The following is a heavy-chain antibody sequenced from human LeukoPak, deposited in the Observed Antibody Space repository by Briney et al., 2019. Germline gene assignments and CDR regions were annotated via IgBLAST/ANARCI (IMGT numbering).Heavy chain of an antibody. CDR3: ARECIGTGVPFDY. V-gene: IGHV1-46*01. D-gene: IGHD3-10*01. J-gene: IGHJ4*02. CDR1: GYTFTSYY. CDR2: INPSGGST. Sequence: ASVKVSCKASGYTFTSYYMHWVRQAPGQGLEWMGIINPSGGSTSYAQKFQGRVTMTRDMSTSTVYMELSSLRSEDTAEYYCARECIGTGVPFDYWGQGTLVTVSS.